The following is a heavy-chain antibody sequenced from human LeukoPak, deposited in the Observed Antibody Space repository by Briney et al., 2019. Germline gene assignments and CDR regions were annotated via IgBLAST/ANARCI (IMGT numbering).Heavy chain of an antibody. CDR2: IYPGDSDT. Sequence: GESLQISFQGSGSRFTTYWIGWVRQMPGKGLEWMGIIYPGDSDTRYSPSFQDQVTISADKSSSTAYLQWSSLKASDSAIYYCARHRDAVAPTRDSFDIWGQGTMVTVSS. CDR1: GSRFTTYW. J-gene: IGHJ3*02. V-gene: IGHV5-51*01. CDR3: ARHRDAVAPTRDSFDI. D-gene: IGHD2-15*01.